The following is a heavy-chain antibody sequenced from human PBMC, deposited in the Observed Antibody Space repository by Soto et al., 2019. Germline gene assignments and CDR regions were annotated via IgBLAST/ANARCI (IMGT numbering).Heavy chain of an antibody. D-gene: IGHD5-18*01. CDR3: AREVSHGYVLRGMDV. CDR2: INSDGSSI. J-gene: IGHJ6*02. V-gene: IGHV3-74*01. CDR1: KFTITSYW. Sequence: EVQLVESGGGLVQPGGSVRLSCAASKFTITSYWMHWVLQAPGKGLVWVSRINSDGSSISYADAVKGRFTISRDNAKNTLYLQMKSLRVEDTAVYYCAREVSHGYVLRGMDVWGQGTTVTVFS.